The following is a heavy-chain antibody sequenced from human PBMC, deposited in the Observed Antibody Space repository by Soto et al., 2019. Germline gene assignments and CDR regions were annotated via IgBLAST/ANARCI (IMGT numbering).Heavy chain of an antibody. CDR1: GYAFTTYG. J-gene: IGHJ4*02. V-gene: IGHV1-18*01. CDR3: ARGRYGDY. D-gene: IGHD1-1*01. CDR2: ISAHNGNT. Sequence: QVHLVQSGAEVKKPGASVKVSCKGSGYAFTTYGITWVRQAPGQGLEWMGWISAHNGNTNYAQKLQGRVTVTRDTSTSTAYMELRSLRYDDTAVYYCARGRYGDYWGQGALVTVYS.